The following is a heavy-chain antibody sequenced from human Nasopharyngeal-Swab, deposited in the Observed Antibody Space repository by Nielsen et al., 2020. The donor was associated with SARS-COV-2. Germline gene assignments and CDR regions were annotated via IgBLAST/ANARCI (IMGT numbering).Heavy chain of an antibody. Sequence: ASVKVSCKASGYIFITYAIHWGRQAPGQRLEFMGWINAGKGNTIYSQRFQGRVRISRDTSANTVYMELNKLRSEDTAVYYCARVPAVAASRIDYWGQGTLVTVSS. CDR3: ARVPAVAASRIDY. CDR1: GYIFITYA. D-gene: IGHD6-19*01. J-gene: IGHJ4*02. CDR2: INAGKGNT. V-gene: IGHV1-3*01.